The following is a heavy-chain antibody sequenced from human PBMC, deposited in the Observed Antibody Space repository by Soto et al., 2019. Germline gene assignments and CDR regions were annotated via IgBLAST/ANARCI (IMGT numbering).Heavy chain of an antibody. CDR1: GGSISSYY. CDR2: IYYTGST. V-gene: IGHV4-39*01. D-gene: IGHD3-22*01. Sequence: SDTLSLTCTVSGGSISSYYWGWIRQPPGKGLEWIGSIYYTGSTYYNPSLKSRVTISVDTSKNQFSLKLRSVTAADTAVYYCMLGSGWKDFDYWGQGTLVTVSS. CDR3: MLGSGWKDFDY. J-gene: IGHJ4*02.